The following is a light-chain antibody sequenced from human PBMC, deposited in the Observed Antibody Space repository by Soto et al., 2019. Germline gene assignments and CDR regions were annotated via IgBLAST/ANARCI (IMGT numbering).Light chain of an antibody. Sequence: QSVLTQPASVSGSPGQSITISCTGTSSDVGSGSHNLVSWYQQRPGKAPKVIIYEGTKRPSGVSNRFSGSKSGNTASLTISGLQAEDEADYYCCSYAGSFIYVFGTGTKVTVL. J-gene: IGLJ1*01. CDR3: CSYAGSFIYV. CDR1: SSDVGSGSHNL. CDR2: EGT. V-gene: IGLV2-23*01.